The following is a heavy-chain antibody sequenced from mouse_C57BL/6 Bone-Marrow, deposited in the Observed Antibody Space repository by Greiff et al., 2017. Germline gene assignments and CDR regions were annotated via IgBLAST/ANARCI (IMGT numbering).Heavy chain of an antibody. D-gene: IGHD2-1*01. CDR2: INPGSGGT. CDR3: ARLYYGTMDY. J-gene: IGHJ4*01. CDR1: GYAFTNYL. Sequence: VQRVESGAELVRPGTSVKVSCKASGYAFTNYLIEWVKQRPGQGLEWIGVINPGSGGTNYNEKFKGKATLTADKSSSTAYMQLSSLTSEDSAVYFCARLYYGTMDYWGQGTSVTVSS. V-gene: IGHV1-54*01.